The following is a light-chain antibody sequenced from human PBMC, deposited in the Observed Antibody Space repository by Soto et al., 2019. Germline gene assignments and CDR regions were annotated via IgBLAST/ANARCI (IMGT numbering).Light chain of an antibody. CDR2: EVR. Sequence: QSALPQPASASWSAGQSITISCSGTMRDVGAYNLVSWYQQHPGTAPKLIIYEVRNRPSGISSRFSGSRSGNTASLTISGLQSEEEGDYHCSAYTARSNMVFGGGTKVTV. V-gene: IGLV2-14*01. CDR1: MRDVGAYNL. CDR3: SAYTARSNMV. J-gene: IGLJ3*02.